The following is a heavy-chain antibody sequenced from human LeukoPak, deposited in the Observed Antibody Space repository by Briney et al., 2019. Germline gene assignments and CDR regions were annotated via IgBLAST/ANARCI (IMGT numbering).Heavy chain of an antibody. CDR3: ARDLRRTTFDY. Sequence: GGSLRLSCAASGFAFNNYGMHWVRQAPGKGLEWVGVMCSEDNSQHYADSVKGRFTITKESSKNTLYLQMNSLRAEDTAVYYGARDLRRTTFDYWGQGTLVTVSS. D-gene: IGHD4-11*01. CDR2: MCSEDNSQ. V-gene: IGHV3-33*01. J-gene: IGHJ4*02. CDR1: GFAFNNYG.